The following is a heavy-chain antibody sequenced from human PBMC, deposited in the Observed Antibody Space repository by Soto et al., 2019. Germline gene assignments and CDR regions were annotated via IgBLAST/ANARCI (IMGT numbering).Heavy chain of an antibody. CDR2: INPNSGGT. Sequence: ASVKVSCKASGYTFTGYYMHWVRQAPGQGLEWMGWINPNSGGTNYAQKFQGWVTMTRDTSISTAYMELSRLRSDDTAVYYCATNYGSGTNYYYGIDVWGQGTTVTVSS. CDR1: GYTFTGYY. V-gene: IGHV1-2*04. D-gene: IGHD3-10*01. J-gene: IGHJ6*02. CDR3: ATNYGSGTNYYYGIDV.